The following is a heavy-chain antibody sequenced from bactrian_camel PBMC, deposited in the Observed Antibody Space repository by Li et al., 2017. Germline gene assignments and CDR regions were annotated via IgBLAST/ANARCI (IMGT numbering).Heavy chain of an antibody. V-gene: IGHV3S1*01. CDR3: GVLSQFNHCRGVLVGIWQQYAS. Sequence: VQLVESGGGLVQPGGSVRLSCAASGFTYSSYCVAWFRRAPGKEREGLASITFNYGGGTAYLADPVKGRFTVSQDNAKNTLYLQIDSLQPEDTAMYYCGVLSQFNHCRGVLVGIWQQYASWGQGTQVTVS. CDR1: GFTYSSYC. D-gene: IGHD5*01. J-gene: IGHJ4*01. CDR2: ITFNYGGGTA.